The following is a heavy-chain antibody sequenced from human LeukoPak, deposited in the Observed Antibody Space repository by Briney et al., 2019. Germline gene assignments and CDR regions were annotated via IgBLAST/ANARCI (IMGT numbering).Heavy chain of an antibody. J-gene: IGHJ4*02. CDR1: GFTFSDYW. V-gene: IGHV3-7*01. CDR2: IKQDGSEK. Sequence: GRSLRLSCAASGFTFSDYWMSWVRQAPGKGLEWVANIKQDGSEKYYVDSVKGRFTISRDNAKNSLYLQMNSLRAEDTAVYYCARGSGSSWFDYWGQGTLVTVSS. CDR3: ARGSGSSWFDY. D-gene: IGHD6-13*01.